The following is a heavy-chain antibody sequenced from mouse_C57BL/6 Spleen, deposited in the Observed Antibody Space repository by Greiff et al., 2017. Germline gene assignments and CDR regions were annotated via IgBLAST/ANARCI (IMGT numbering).Heavy chain of an antibody. D-gene: IGHD1-1*01. V-gene: IGHV1-64*01. CDR1: GYTFTSYW. CDR2: IHPNSGST. Sequence: QVQLQQPGAELVKPGASVKLSCKASGYTFTSYWMHWVKQRPGQGLEWIGMIHPNSGSTNYNEKFKSKATLTVDESSSTAYMQLSSLTSEDSAVYYCARGDYYGSSDYWGQGTTLTVSS. J-gene: IGHJ2*01. CDR3: ARGDYYGSSDY.